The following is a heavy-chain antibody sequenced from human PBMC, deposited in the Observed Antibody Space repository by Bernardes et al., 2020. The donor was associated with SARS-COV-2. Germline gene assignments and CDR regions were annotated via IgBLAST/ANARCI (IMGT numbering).Heavy chain of an antibody. CDR3: TRDYYGSASYLPSGYYGLEV. V-gene: IGHV1-69*04. CDR1: GGTFSSYT. J-gene: IGHJ6*02. Sequence: SVKVSCKASGGTFSSYTISWVRQAPGQGLEWMGRIIPFLNVANYAQKFQGRLTIAADKSTNTAHMELSSLRSEDTAVYYCTRDYYGSASYLPSGYYGLEVWGQGTTVTVSS. D-gene: IGHD3-10*01. CDR2: IIPFLNVA.